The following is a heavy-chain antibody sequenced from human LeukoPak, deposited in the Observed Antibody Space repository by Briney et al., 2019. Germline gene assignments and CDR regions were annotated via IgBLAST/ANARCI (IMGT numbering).Heavy chain of an antibody. CDR3: ARDSTPLSLRYYGSGSSIDY. J-gene: IGHJ4*02. Sequence: SQTLSLTCAISGDSVSSNSAAWNWIRQSPSRGLEWLGRTYYRSKWYNDYAVSVKSRITINPDTSKNQFSLQLNSVTPEDTAVYYCARDSTPLSLRYYGSGSSIDYWGQGTLVTVSS. CDR2: TYYRSKWYN. D-gene: IGHD3-10*01. CDR1: GDSVSSNSAA. V-gene: IGHV6-1*01.